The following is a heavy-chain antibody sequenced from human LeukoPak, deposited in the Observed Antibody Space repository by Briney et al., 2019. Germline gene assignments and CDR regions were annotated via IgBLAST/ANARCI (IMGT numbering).Heavy chain of an antibody. V-gene: IGHV3-30*02. D-gene: IGHD2-8*02. CDR3: VKDPDTGRVS. J-gene: IGHJ4*02. CDR1: GFTFSSYG. CDR2: IRYDGGNT. Sequence: PGGSLRLSCAASGFTFSSYGMHWVRQAPGKGLEWVAFIRYDGGNTYYADSVKGRFTISRDNSKNTLYLQMNSLRAEDTAVYYCVKDPDTGRVSWGQGTLVTVSS.